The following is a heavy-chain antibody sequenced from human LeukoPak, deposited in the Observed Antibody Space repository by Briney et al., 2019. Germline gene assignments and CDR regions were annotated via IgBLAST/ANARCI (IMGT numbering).Heavy chain of an antibody. D-gene: IGHD3-22*01. J-gene: IGHJ5*02. Sequence: PGGSLRLSCAASGFTFSTYWMNWFRQTPGKGLEWVAKIKADGGEKDHVASVKGRFTISRDSAKNSLYLQMNSLRVEDTAVYYCAKGLAGYYDSSGYRLFDPWGQGTLVTVSS. V-gene: IGHV3-7*01. CDR1: GFTFSTYW. CDR3: AKGLAGYYDSSGYRLFDP. CDR2: IKADGGEK.